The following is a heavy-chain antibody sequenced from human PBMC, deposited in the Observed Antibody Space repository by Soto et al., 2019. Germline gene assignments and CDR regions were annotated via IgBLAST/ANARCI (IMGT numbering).Heavy chain of an antibody. J-gene: IGHJ3*01. CDR3: ARWELRIRKAFDF. D-gene: IGHD1-7*01. CDR2: IYYIGST. CDR1: GGSISSGGYY. V-gene: IGHV4-31*03. Sequence: PSETLSLTCTVSGGSISSGGYYWSWIRQHPGKGLEWIGYIYYIGSTYYNPSLKSRVTISVDTSKNHFSLKRSSVTAADTAGYSCARWELRIRKAFDFWGQGIMFTVS.